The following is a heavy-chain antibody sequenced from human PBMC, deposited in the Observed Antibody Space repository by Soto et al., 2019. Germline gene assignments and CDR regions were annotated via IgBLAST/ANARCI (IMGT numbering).Heavy chain of an antibody. J-gene: IGHJ4*02. CDR1: GFTFSSYT. Sequence: EVQLLESGGGLVQPGGSLRLSCVASGFTFSSYTMSWVRQAPGKGLEWVSAISGRGGSTYYADSVKGRFTISRDSSKNTLYLQMNSLRAEDTAVYYCAKEGWYYYDSSGYYDYWGQGTLVTVSS. CDR2: ISGRGGST. D-gene: IGHD3-22*01. V-gene: IGHV3-23*01. CDR3: AKEGWYYYDSSGYYDY.